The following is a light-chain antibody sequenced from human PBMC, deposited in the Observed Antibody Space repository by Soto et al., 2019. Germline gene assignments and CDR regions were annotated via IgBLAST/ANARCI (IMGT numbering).Light chain of an antibody. Sequence: EIVMTQSPATLSVSPGERATLSCRASQSVSSNLAWYQQKPGQAPRLLIYGASTRATGIPARFSGSGSGTEVTLSVSSLQSKDFAVYDCQQYNNWPMYTFGQGTKLEIK. J-gene: IGKJ2*01. CDR2: GAS. CDR3: QQYNNWPMYT. V-gene: IGKV3-15*01. CDR1: QSVSSN.